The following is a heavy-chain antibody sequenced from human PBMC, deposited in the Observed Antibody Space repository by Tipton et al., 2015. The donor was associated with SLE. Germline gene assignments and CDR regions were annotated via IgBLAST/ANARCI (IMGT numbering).Heavy chain of an antibody. J-gene: IGHJ6*03. CDR2: IKYDGTTT. Sequence: SLRLSCAASGFTFWSYWMHWVRQVPGKVLVWVSRIKYDGTTTDYADSVKGRFTISRDNAKNTLYLQMNSLRGEDTAVYYCARGSRFTVTDVDDYCFFMDVWDKATAVTVSS. CDR3: ARGSRFTVTDVDDYCFFMDV. V-gene: IGHV3-74*01. D-gene: IGHD4-17*01. CDR1: GFTFWSYW.